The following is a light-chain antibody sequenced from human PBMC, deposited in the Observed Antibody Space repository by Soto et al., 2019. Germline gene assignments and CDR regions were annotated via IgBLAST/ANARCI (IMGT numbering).Light chain of an antibody. CDR2: YDD. Sequence: QSVLTQPPPVSEAPRQRVTISCSGSSSNIGNNPVNWYQQLPGKAPKLLIYYDDLLASGVSGRFSGSRSGTSASLAISGLQSEDEATYHCSSWDDSLNGPVFGGGTKLTVL. J-gene: IGLJ2*01. V-gene: IGLV1-36*01. CDR3: SSWDDSLNGPV. CDR1: SSNIGNNP.